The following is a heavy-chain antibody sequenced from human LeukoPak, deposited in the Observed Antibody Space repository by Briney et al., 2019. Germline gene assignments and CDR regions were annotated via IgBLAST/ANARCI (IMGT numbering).Heavy chain of an antibody. Sequence: GGSLRLSCAASGFTFSNAWMSWVRQAPGKGLEWVGHIKRKTDGGTTNYAAPVKGRFTISRDDSKNTLNLQMDSLNTEDTAVYYCATFGPGYCSSATCSTLDYWGQGTLLTVSS. J-gene: IGHJ4*02. V-gene: IGHV3-15*01. CDR2: IKRKTDGGTT. CDR3: ATFGPGYCSSATCSTLDY. D-gene: IGHD2-2*02. CDR1: GFTFSNAW.